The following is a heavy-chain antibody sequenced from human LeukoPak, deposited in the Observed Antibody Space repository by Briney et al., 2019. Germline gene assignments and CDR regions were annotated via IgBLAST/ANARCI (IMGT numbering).Heavy chain of an antibody. Sequence: PSETLSLTCTVSGGSISSGSYYWSWIRQPAGKGLEWIGRIYTSGSTNYNPSLKSRVTISVDTSKNQFSLKLSSVTAADTAVYYCARSLYCTNGVCPDYWGQGTLVTVSS. CDR2: IYTSGST. CDR1: GGSISSGSYY. J-gene: IGHJ4*02. D-gene: IGHD2-8*01. CDR3: ARSLYCTNGVCPDY. V-gene: IGHV4-61*02.